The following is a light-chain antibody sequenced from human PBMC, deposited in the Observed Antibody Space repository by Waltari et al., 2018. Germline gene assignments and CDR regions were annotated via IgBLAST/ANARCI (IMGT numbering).Light chain of an antibody. V-gene: IGLV3-21*02. CDR2: DDG. J-gene: IGLJ1*01. CDR1: KIGRKN. Sequence: SYALTQPPSVSVAPGQTARITCDGDKIGRKNVHWYQHKPGQAPVLVVYDDGDRPSGIPERFSGSNSGNTAALTISRVDAGDEAEYYCQVWDSGSDHYVFGTVTKVTVL. CDR3: QVWDSGSDHYV.